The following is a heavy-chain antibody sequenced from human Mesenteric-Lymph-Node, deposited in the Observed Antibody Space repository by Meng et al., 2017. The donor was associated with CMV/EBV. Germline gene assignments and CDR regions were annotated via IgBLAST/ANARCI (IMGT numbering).Heavy chain of an antibody. CDR3: AREGYYESGGPIDY. CDR2: IYSGAGTT. CDR1: GFTFSSYA. D-gene: IGHD3-22*01. J-gene: IGHJ4*02. Sequence: GESLKISCAASGFTFSSYAMSWVRQAPGKGLEWVSVIYSGAGTTYYADSVKGRFTISRDNARNSLYLQMNSLRVEDTAVYYCAREGYYESGGPIDYWGRGTLVTVSS. V-gene: IGHV3-23*03.